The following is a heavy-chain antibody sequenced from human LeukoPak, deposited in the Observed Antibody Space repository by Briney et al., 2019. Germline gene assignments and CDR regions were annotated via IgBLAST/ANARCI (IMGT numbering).Heavy chain of an antibody. V-gene: IGHV4-31*03. D-gene: IGHD3-3*01. J-gene: IGHJ4*02. CDR1: GGSISSGGYY. CDR2: IYYSGST. Sequence: SQTLSLTCTVSGGSISSGGYYWSWIRHHPGKGLEWIGYIYYSGSTYYNPSLKSRVTISVDTSKNQFSLKLSSVTAADTAVYYCARARDLTIFGVVNPGTLDYWGQGTLVTVSS. CDR3: ARARDLTIFGVVNPGTLDY.